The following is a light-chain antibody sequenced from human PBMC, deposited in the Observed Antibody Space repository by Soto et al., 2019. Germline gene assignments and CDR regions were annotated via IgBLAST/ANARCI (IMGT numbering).Light chain of an antibody. J-gene: IGLJ1*01. Sequence: QSVLTQSPSASGTPGQRVTISCSGSSSNIGSDTVNWYQQLPGTAPKLLIYSDNQRPSGVPDRFSGSKSGTLASLAISGLQSEDEADYYCAAWDDSLNGYVFGTGTKLTVL. CDR2: SDN. V-gene: IGLV1-44*01. CDR1: SSNIGSDT. CDR3: AAWDDSLNGYV.